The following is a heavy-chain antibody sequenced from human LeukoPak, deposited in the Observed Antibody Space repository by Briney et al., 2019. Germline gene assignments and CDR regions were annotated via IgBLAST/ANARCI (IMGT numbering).Heavy chain of an antibody. Sequence: PGRSLRLSCAASGFTFSSYGMHWVRQAPGKGLEWVAVIWYDGSNKYYADSVKGRFTISRDNSKNTLYLQMNSLRAEDTAVYYCARDVDCSSTSCYHGYGMDVWGQGTTVTVSS. J-gene: IGHJ6*02. CDR1: GFTFSSYG. CDR3: ARDVDCSSTSCYHGYGMDV. CDR2: IWYDGSNK. V-gene: IGHV3-33*01. D-gene: IGHD2-2*01.